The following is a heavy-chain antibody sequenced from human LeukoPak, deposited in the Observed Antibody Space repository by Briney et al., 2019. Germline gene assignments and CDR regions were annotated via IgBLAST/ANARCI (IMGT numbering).Heavy chain of an antibody. Sequence: GGSLRLSCAASGFTFSSYSMNWVRQAPGKGLEWVSSISSSSSYIYYADSVKGRFTISRDNAKNSLYLQMNSLRAEDTAVYYCARDRSGYDYYYYYYMDVWGKGTTVTVSS. D-gene: IGHD5-12*01. CDR1: GFTFSSYS. CDR3: ARDRSGYDYYYYYYMDV. V-gene: IGHV3-21*01. J-gene: IGHJ6*03. CDR2: ISSSSSYI.